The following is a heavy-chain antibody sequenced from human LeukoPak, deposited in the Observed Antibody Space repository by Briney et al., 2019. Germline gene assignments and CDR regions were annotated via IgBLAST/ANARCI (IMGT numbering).Heavy chain of an antibody. CDR1: GYSFTSYW. V-gene: IGHV5-51*01. Sequence: GESLKISCQGSGYSFTSYWIGWVRQMPGKGLEWMGIIYPGDSDTRYSPSFQGQVTISADKSISTAYLQWSSLKASDTAVYYCAGSYSYGFGIDAFDIWGQGTMVTVSS. CDR2: IYPGDSDT. CDR3: AGSYSYGFGIDAFDI. J-gene: IGHJ3*02. D-gene: IGHD5-18*01.